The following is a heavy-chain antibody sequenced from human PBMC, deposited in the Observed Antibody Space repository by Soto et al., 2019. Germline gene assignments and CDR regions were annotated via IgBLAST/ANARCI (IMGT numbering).Heavy chain of an antibody. CDR2: IRSKANNYAT. D-gene: IGHD1-26*01. J-gene: IGHJ4*02. CDR3: ARLWSEREPNFDY. Sequence: EVQLVESGGGLVQPGGSLKLSCAASGYTFSGSAMHWVRQASGKGLEWVGRIRSKANNYATVYAASVKGRFTMSRDDSKNTAYLQMNSLKTEDTAVYYCARLWSEREPNFDYWGQGTLVSVSS. CDR1: GYTFSGSA. V-gene: IGHV3-73*02.